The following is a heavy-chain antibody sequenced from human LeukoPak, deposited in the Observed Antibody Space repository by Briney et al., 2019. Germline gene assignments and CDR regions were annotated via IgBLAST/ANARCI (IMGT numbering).Heavy chain of an antibody. D-gene: IGHD3-3*01. CDR2: ISSSGGTI. CDR1: GLTVSSYE. V-gene: IGHV3-48*03. J-gene: IGHJ6*03. Sequence: PGGSLRLSCAAYGLTVSSYEMSWIRQAPGKGLEWVSYISSSGGTIFYSDSVQGRFTISRDNAKNSLYLQMNSLRAEDTAVYYCASGGYYDFWSGYPHKPYYMDVWGKGTTVTVSS. CDR3: ASGGYYDFWSGYPHKPYYMDV.